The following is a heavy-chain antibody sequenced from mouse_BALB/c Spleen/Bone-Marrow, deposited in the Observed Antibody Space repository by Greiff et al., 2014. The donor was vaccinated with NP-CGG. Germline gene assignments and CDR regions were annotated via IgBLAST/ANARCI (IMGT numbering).Heavy chain of an antibody. Sequence: LQQSGSELVRPGASVKLSCKASGYTFTSYWMHWVKQRPGQGLEWIGNIYPGTGSTNYDEKFKSKATLTVDTSSRTAYMQLSSLTSEGSAVYYCARWLLLDYWGQGTTLTVSS. CDR2: IYPGTGST. D-gene: IGHD2-3*01. J-gene: IGHJ2*01. CDR3: ARWLLLDY. CDR1: GYTFTSYW. V-gene: IGHV1S22*01.